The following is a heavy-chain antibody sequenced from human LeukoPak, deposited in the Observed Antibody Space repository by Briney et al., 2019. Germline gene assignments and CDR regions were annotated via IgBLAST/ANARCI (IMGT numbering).Heavy chain of an antibody. D-gene: IGHD5-24*01. V-gene: IGHV6-1*01. CDR2: TYYRSKWYN. J-gene: IGHJ4*02. CDR1: GDSVSRDSIA. CDR3: TRGLGWPYFDY. Sequence: SQTLSLTCAISGDSVSRDSIAWNWIRQSPSRGLEWLGRTYYRSKWYNDYAVSVKSRITINPDISKNQSSLQLNSVTPEDTAVYYCTRGLGWPYFDYWGQGTLVTVSS.